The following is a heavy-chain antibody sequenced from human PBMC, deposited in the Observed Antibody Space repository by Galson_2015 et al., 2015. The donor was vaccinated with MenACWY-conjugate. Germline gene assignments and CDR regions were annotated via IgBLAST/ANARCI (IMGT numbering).Heavy chain of an antibody. CDR3: AGEGNRMPFSELFD. D-gene: IGHD2-2*01. Sequence: SLRLSCAASGFTFSSYWMSWVRQAPGKGLEWVANIKQDGSEKYYVDSVKGRFTISRDNANNSLYLQMNSLRAEDTAEYYCAGEGNRMPFSELFDWGQGTLVTVSS. J-gene: IGHJ4*02. CDR2: IKQDGSEK. CDR1: GFTFSSYW. V-gene: IGHV3-7*03.